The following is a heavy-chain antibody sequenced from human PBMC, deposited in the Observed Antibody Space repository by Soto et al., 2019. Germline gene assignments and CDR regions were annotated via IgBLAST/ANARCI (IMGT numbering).Heavy chain of an antibody. CDR2: ISGSGGST. CDR1: GFTFSSFA. J-gene: IGHJ4*02. V-gene: IGHV3-23*01. CDR3: AKPDIIHSWGNGPDY. D-gene: IGHD3-16*01. Sequence: EVQLLESGGGLVQPGGSLRLSCAASGFTFSSFAMNWVRQAPGKGLEWVSAISGSGGSTYYADSVKGRFTISRDNSKNTLYLQMSGLKVEDTAVYYCAKPDIIHSWGNGPDYWGQGTLVTVSS.